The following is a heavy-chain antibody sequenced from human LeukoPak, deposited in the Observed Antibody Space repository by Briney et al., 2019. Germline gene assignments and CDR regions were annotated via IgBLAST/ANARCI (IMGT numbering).Heavy chain of an antibody. CDR2: ISSSGSTI. CDR1: GFTFSDYY. D-gene: IGHD5-18*01. J-gene: IGHJ4*02. V-gene: IGHV3-11*01. CDR3: AREVRAGYSYGYVDSNFDY. Sequence: KAGGSLRLSCAASGFTFSDYYMSWIRQAPGKGLEWVSYISSSGSTIYYADSVKGRFTISRDNAKNSLYLQMNSLRAEDTAVYYCAREVRAGYSYGYVDSNFDYWGQGTLVTVSS.